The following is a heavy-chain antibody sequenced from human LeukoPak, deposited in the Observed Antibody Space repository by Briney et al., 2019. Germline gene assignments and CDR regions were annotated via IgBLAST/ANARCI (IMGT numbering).Heavy chain of an antibody. Sequence: SETLSLTCAVSSGSISSGNYYWSWIRQSPRKGLEWIGYIYHSGTTYYNPSLKSRVTISVDTSKNHFSLELSSVTVADTAVYYCARYGIYSVDYWGQGTLVTVSS. J-gene: IGHJ4*02. CDR2: IYHSGTT. CDR3: ARYGIYSVDY. D-gene: IGHD3-9*01. CDR1: SGSISSGNYY. V-gene: IGHV4-30-4*08.